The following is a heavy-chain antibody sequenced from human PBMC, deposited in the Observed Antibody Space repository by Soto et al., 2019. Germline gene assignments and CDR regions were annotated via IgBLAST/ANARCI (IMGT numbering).Heavy chain of an antibody. V-gene: IGHV4-30-2*01. Sequence: PSETLSLTCAVSGVSISGGGFSWSWIRQPPGKGLEWIGYILHTGGTQYNPSLKSRVSMSVDKSKNQFSLHLTSVTAADTVVYYCARLRLGEGFEYGAQGARVTVS. CDR3: ARLRLGEGFEY. CDR2: ILHTGGT. D-gene: IGHD5-12*01. CDR1: GVSISGGGFS. J-gene: IGHJ4*02.